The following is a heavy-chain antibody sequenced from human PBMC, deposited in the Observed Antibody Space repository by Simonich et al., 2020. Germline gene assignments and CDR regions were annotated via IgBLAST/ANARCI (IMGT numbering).Heavy chain of an antibody. Sequence: EVQLVESGGGLVQPGGSLRLSCAASGFTFSSYEMNWVRQAPEKGRGWVSYIRISGSTIYYASSVKGRFTISRDNAKNSLYLQMNSLRAEDTAVYYCARHYYGDYYFDYWGQGTLVTVSS. CDR1: GFTFSSYE. V-gene: IGHV3-48*03. J-gene: IGHJ4*02. CDR3: ARHYYGDYYFDY. CDR2: IRISGSTI. D-gene: IGHD4-17*01.